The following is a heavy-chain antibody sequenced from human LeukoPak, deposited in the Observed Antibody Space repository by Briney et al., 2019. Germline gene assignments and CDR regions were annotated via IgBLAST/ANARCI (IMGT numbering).Heavy chain of an antibody. CDR3: ARDSSGWYFDY. CDR2: ISSDGSST. Sequence: PGGSLRLSCAASGFIFSSHWMHWVRQAPGKGLVWVSRISSDGSSTSYADSVKGRFTISRDNSKNTLYLQMNSLRAEDTAVYYCARDSSGWYFDYWGQGTLVTVSS. CDR1: GFIFSSHW. J-gene: IGHJ4*02. V-gene: IGHV3-74*01. D-gene: IGHD6-19*01.